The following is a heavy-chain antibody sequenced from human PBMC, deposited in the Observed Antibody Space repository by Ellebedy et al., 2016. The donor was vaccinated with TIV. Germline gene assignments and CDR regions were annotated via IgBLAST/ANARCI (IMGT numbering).Heavy chain of an antibody. CDR1: GYTFTGYF. D-gene: IGHD5-18*01. J-gene: IGHJ4*02. V-gene: IGHV1-2*02. Sequence: AASVKVSCKTSGYTFTGYFLHWVRQAPGQGLEWLGWINPNTVGPHYAHKFQDRVTMTRDTSISTAYMDLRWRRSEDKAVYYCAREKPKLVTADYWGQGTLVTVS. CDR3: AREKPKLVTADY. CDR2: INPNTVGP.